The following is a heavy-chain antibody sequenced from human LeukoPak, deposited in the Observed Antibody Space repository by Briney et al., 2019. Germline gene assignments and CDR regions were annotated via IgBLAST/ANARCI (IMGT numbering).Heavy chain of an antibody. V-gene: IGHV5-51*01. Sequence: PGGSLRLSCKGSGYSFTSYWIGWVRQMPGKGLEWMGIIYPGDSDTRYSPSFRGQVTIPADKSISTAYLQWSSLKASDTAMYYCARHSEQLRAFDIWGQGTMVTVSS. CDR2: IYPGDSDT. J-gene: IGHJ3*02. CDR3: ARHSEQLRAFDI. CDR1: GYSFTSYW. D-gene: IGHD5-18*01.